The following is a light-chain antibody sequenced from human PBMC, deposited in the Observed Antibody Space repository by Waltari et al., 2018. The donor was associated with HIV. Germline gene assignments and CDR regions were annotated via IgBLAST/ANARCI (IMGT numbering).Light chain of an antibody. V-gene: IGLV3-1*01. CDR1: KLGDKY. CDR3: QAWDSSTAGVV. Sequence: SYELTQPPSVSVSPGQTASITCPGDKLGDKYACWYQQKPGQSPVLVIYQDSKRPSGIPERFSGSNSGNTATLTISGTQAMDEADYYCQAWDSSTAGVVFGGGTKLTVL. CDR2: QDS. J-gene: IGLJ2*01.